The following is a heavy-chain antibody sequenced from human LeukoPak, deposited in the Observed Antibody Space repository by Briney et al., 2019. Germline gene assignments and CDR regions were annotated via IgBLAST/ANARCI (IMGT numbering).Heavy chain of an antibody. V-gene: IGHV4-61*02. CDR3: ARESLGHGYNDY. CDR1: GGSISSGSYY. J-gene: IGHJ4*02. CDR2: IYTSGST. Sequence: SETLSLTCTVSGGSISSGSYYWNWIRQPAGKGLEWIGRIYTSGSTNYNPSLKSRVTISVDTSKNQFSLKLSSVTAADTAVYYCARESLGHGYNDYWGQGTLVTVSS. D-gene: IGHD5-18*01.